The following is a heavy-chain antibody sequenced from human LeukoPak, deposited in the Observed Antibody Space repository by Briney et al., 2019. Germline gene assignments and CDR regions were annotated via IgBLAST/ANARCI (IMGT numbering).Heavy chain of an antibody. CDR1: GGSISSANYY. Sequence: SQTLSLTCTVSGGSISSANYYWSWIRQPPGKGLEWIGEINHSGSTNYNPSLKSRVTISVDTSKNQFSLKLSSVTAADTAVYYCARGPTYYYDSSGYYPLDYWGQGTLVTVSS. D-gene: IGHD3-22*01. CDR2: INHSGST. CDR3: ARGPTYYYDSSGYYPLDY. V-gene: IGHV4-39*07. J-gene: IGHJ4*02.